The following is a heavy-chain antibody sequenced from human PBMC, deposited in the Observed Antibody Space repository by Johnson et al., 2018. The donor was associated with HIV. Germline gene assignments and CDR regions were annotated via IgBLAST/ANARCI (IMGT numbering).Heavy chain of an antibody. V-gene: IGHV3-30*14. CDR3: ARAGGYSRDAFDI. J-gene: IGHJ3*02. D-gene: IGHD5-24*01. CDR1: GFTFSTYA. CDR2: ISYDGSNK. Sequence: VQLVESGGGVVQPGRSLRLSCAASGFTFSTYAMHWVRQAPGEGLEWVAVISYDGSNKYYADSVQGRFTISRDNSKNTLYLQMNSLRAGDTAVYYCARAGGYSRDAFDIWGQGTMVTVSS.